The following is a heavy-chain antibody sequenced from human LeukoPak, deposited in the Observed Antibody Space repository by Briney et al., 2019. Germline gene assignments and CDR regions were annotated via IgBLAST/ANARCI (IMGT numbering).Heavy chain of an antibody. D-gene: IGHD6-6*01. V-gene: IGHV1-2*02. CDR2: INLNSGGT. CDR1: GYTFTGYY. J-gene: IGHJ5*02. Sequence: GASVKVSCKASGYTFTGYYMHWVRQAPGQGLEWMGWINLNSGGTNYPQKFQDRVTMTRDTSISTAYMELSRLRSNDTTVYYCAREFEYSSSSGWFDPWGQGTLVTVSS. CDR3: AREFEYSSSSGWFDP.